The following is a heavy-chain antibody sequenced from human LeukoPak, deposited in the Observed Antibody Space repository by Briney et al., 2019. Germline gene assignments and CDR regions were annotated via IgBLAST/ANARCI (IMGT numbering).Heavy chain of an antibody. CDR3: ARTTLPLDY. CDR1: GVSFSGYY. CDR2: INHSGST. Sequence: SETLSLTCAVYGVSFSGYYWSWIRQPPGKGLEWIGEINHSGSTNYNPSLKSRVTISVDTSKNQFSLKLSSVTAADTAVYYCARTTLPLDYWGQETLVTVSS. J-gene: IGHJ4*02. V-gene: IGHV4-34*01. D-gene: IGHD1-26*01.